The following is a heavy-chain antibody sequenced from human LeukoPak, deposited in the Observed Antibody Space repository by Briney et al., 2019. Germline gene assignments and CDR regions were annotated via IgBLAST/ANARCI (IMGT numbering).Heavy chain of an antibody. Sequence: PGGSLRLSCAASGFTFSSSTMTWVRQAPGKGLEWVSLIGGSDYRTYYADSVKGRFTISRDNFKNTLYLQMISLRPEDTAIYYCAKFSYDSSGYYDAAPLNSWGQGTLVTV. V-gene: IGHV3-23*01. CDR1: GFTFSSST. D-gene: IGHD3-22*01. CDR3: AKFSYDSSGYYDAAPLNS. CDR2: IGGSDYRT. J-gene: IGHJ4*02.